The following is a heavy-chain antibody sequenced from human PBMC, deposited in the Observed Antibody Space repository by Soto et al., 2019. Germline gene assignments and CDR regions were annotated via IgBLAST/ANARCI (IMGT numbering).Heavy chain of an antibody. CDR3: ARHSGTYYLFDY. CDR2: IIPIFGTA. Sequence: QVQLVQSGAEVKKPGSSVKVSCKASGGTFSSYAISWVRQAPGQGLEWMGGIIPIFGTADYAQKFQGRVTFSADESTSTAYMELSRLRSEDTAVYYCARHSGTYYLFDYWGQGTLVTVSS. D-gene: IGHD1-26*01. CDR1: GGTFSSYA. V-gene: IGHV1-69*12. J-gene: IGHJ4*02.